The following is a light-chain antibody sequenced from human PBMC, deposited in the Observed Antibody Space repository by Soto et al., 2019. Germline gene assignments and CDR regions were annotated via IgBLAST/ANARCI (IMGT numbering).Light chain of an antibody. J-gene: IGKJ2*01. Sequence: EIVLTQSPGTLSLSPGERATLSCRASQSVSSSYLAWYQQKPGQAPRLLIYGASSRATGIPDRFSGSGSGTDFILTISRLEPEDFAEYYCQQYGSSPNTFGQGTKLEIK. V-gene: IGKV3-20*01. CDR3: QQYGSSPNT. CDR1: QSVSSSY. CDR2: GAS.